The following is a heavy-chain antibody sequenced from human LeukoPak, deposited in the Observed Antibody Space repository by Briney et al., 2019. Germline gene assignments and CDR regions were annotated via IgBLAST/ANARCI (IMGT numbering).Heavy chain of an antibody. CDR2: IIPIFGTA. J-gene: IGHJ4*02. V-gene: IGHV1-69*01. CDR3: AIDGIVGATTEAAYDY. D-gene: IGHD1-26*01. Sequence: ASVKVSCKASGGTFSSYAISWVRQAPGQGLEWMGGIIPIFGTANYAQKFQGRVTITADESTSTAYMELSSLRSEDTAVYYCAIDGIVGATTEAAYDYWGQGTLVTVSS. CDR1: GGTFSSYA.